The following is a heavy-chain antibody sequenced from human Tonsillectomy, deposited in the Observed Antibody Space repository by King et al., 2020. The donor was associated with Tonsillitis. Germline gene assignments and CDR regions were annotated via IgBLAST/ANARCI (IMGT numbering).Heavy chain of an antibody. Sequence: QLQESGPGLVKPSETLSLTCTVSGGSISSSSYYWGWIRQPPGKGLEWIGSIYYSGSTYYNPSLKSRVTISVDTSKNQFSLKLSTMTAADTAVYYCASPGPRYGMDVWGQGTTVTVSS. J-gene: IGHJ6*02. CDR2: IYYSGST. CDR1: GGSISSSSYY. CDR3: ASPGPRYGMDV. V-gene: IGHV4-39*07.